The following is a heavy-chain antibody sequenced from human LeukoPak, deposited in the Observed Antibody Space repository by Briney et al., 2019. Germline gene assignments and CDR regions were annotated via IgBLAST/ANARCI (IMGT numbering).Heavy chain of an antibody. D-gene: IGHD3-22*01. V-gene: IGHV3-11*06. CDR3: ARDQGENYDSSGYYPY. J-gene: IGHJ4*02. Sequence: LSLTCTVSGGSINNYYWSWIRQAPGKGLEWVSYISGSSGSTNYAASVMGRFTISRDNGKNSLYLQMNSLRAEDTAVYYCARDQGENYDSSGYYPYWGQGTLVTVSS. CDR1: GGSINNYY. CDR2: ISGSSGST.